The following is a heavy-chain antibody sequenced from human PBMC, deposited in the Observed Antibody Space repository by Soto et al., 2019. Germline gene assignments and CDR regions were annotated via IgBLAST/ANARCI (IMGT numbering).Heavy chain of an antibody. CDR3: TKDTHSPSGYFEACDV. Sequence: DAQLVESGGGLVQPGKSLRISCVASGFTFDDHTMHWVRQAPGRGLEWVSCISWNSGIIGYADSVKGRFTISRDNAKNSLYLRMDSLRPEDTAVYYCTKDTHSPSGYFEACDVWGQGTKVTVSS. CDR1: GFTFDDHT. J-gene: IGHJ3*01. V-gene: IGHV3-9*01. CDR2: ISWNSGII. D-gene: IGHD3-22*01.